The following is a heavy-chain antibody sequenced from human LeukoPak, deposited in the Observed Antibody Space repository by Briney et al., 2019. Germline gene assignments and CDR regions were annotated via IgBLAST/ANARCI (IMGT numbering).Heavy chain of an antibody. D-gene: IGHD2-15*01. CDR3: AACSGGRCYSGWFDP. CDR1: GYTFTGYY. Sequence: ASVKVSCKASGYTFTGYYIHWVRQAPGQGLEWMGWLNPNSGATNYAQKIQGRVTMTRDTSISTPYMELSRLRFDDTALYYCAACSGGRCYSGWFDPWGQGTLVTVSS. J-gene: IGHJ5*02. CDR2: LNPNSGAT. V-gene: IGHV1-2*02.